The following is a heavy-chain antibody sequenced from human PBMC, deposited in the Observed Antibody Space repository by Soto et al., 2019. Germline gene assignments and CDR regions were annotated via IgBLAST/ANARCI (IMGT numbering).Heavy chain of an antibody. CDR3: GTPPGGGGY. D-gene: IGHD3-10*01. CDR2: IYSGGYT. CDR1: GFTVSNNY. V-gene: IGHV3-53*01. J-gene: IGHJ4*02. Sequence: VQLVESGGGLIQPGGSLRLSCAVSGFTVSNNYMSWVRQAPGKGLEGVSVIYSGGYTAYGDSVKGRFTISRDNSKKQLKHKRKSLEADGPGVVYCGTPPGGGGYWGQGTLVTVSS.